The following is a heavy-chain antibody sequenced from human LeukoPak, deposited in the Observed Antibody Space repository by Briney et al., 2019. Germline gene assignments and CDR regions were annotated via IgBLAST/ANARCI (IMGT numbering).Heavy chain of an antibody. Sequence: RGSLRLSCAASGFTFSSYAMSWVRQAPGKGLEWVSAISGSGGSTYYADSVKGRFTISRDNAKNSLYLQMNSLRAEDTAVYYCAVIQLWSGRAFDIWGQGTMVTVSS. V-gene: IGHV3-23*01. J-gene: IGHJ3*02. CDR3: AVIQLWSGRAFDI. D-gene: IGHD5-18*01. CDR1: GFTFSSYA. CDR2: ISGSGGST.